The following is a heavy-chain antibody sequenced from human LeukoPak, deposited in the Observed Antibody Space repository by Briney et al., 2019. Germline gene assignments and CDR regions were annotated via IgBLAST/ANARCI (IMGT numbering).Heavy chain of an antibody. CDR1: GFTFDDYT. J-gene: IGHJ6*02. Sequence: GGSLRLSCAASGFTFDDYTMHWVRQAPGKGLEWVSLISWDGGSTYYADSVKGRFTISRDNSKNSLYLQMDSLRTEDTALYYCAKGDCSSTSCYAGGWFYYYYGMDVWGQGTTVTVSS. CDR2: ISWDGGST. CDR3: AKGDCSSTSCYAGGWFYYYYGMDV. D-gene: IGHD2-2*01. V-gene: IGHV3-43*01.